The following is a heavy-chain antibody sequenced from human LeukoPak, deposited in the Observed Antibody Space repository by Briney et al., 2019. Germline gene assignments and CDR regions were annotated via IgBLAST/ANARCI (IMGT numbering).Heavy chain of an antibody. D-gene: IGHD3-22*01. J-gene: IGHJ4*02. CDR1: GGTFSSYA. CDR2: IIPIFGTA. CDR3: ATHYYDSSGYGY. V-gene: IGHV1-69*05. Sequence: SVKVSCKASGGTFSSYAISWVRQAPGQGLEWMGGIIPIFGTANYAQKFQGRVTITTDESTSTAYMELSSLRSEDTAVYYCATHYYDSSGYGYWGQGTLVTVSS.